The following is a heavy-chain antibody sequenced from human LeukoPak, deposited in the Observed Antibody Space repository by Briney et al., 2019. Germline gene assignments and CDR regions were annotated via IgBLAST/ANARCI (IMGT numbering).Heavy chain of an antibody. CDR3: ARERWRSGWHFDY. CDR2: IYPRGST. J-gene: IGHJ4*02. CDR1: GSSMSDYY. V-gene: IGHV4-4*07. D-gene: IGHD6-19*01. Sequence: PSETLSLTCTVSGSSMSDYYWSWIRQPAGKGLEWIGRIYPRGSTNYNPSLKSRVTMSVDTSKNQFSLNLSSVTAADTAVYYCARERWRSGWHFDYWGQGSLVTVSS.